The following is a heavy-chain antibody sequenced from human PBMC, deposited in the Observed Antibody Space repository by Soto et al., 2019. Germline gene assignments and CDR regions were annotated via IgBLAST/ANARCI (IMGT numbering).Heavy chain of an antibody. D-gene: IGHD2-2*02. V-gene: IGHV1-3*01. J-gene: IGHJ4*02. Sequence: GASVKVSCKASGYTFTSYAMHWVLQAPGQRLEWMGWINAGNGNTKYSQKFQGRVTITRDTSASTAYMELSSLRSEDTAVYYCARVVEVPAAIYFDYWGQGTLVTVSS. CDR2: INAGNGNT. CDR1: GYTFTSYA. CDR3: ARVVEVPAAIYFDY.